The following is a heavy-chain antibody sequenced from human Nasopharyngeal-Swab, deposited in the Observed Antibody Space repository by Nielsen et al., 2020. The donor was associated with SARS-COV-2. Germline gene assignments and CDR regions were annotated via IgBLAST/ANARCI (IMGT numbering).Heavy chain of an antibody. J-gene: IGHJ4*02. CDR3: PYGANRYQFDY. CDR2: IYYSGST. Sequence: SQTLSLTCAVSGASVIGGNYYWSWIRQPPGKGLEWIGFIYYSGSTNYNPFLESRVTISVDTSKNQFSLKLSSVTAADTAVYYCPYGANRYQFDYWGQGTLVTVSS. CDR1: GASVIGGNYY. V-gene: IGHV4-61*01. D-gene: IGHD4/OR15-4a*01.